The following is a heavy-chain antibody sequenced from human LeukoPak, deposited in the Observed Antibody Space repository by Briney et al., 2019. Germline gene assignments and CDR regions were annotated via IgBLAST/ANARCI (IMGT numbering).Heavy chain of an antibody. Sequence: GESLKISCKGPGYRFSNYWIGWVRHMPGKGLEWMGMIYPADSDIRYSPSFQGQVTISADKSISTAYLQWSSLKASDTAMYYCARQEYCSGGSCYTWFDPWGQGTLVTVSS. CDR1: GYRFSNYW. V-gene: IGHV5-51*01. CDR3: ARQEYCSGGSCYTWFDP. J-gene: IGHJ5*02. CDR2: IYPADSDI. D-gene: IGHD2-15*01.